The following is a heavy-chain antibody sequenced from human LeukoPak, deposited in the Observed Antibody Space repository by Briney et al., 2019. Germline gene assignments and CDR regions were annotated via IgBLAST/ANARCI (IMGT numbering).Heavy chain of an antibody. CDR2: IYYSGST. J-gene: IGHJ4*02. CDR3: ARVVAEFTTIVVVPKYYFDY. Sequence: SETLSLTCTVSGGSISSSSYYWGWIRQPPGKGLEWIGSIYYSGSTYYNPSLKSRVTISVDTSKNQFSLKLSSVTAADTAVYYCARVVAEFTTIVVVPKYYFDYWGQGTLVTVSS. V-gene: IGHV4-39*07. CDR1: GGSISSSSYY. D-gene: IGHD3-22*01.